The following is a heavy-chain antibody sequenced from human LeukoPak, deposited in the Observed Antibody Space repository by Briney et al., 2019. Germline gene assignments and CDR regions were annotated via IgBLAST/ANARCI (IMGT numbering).Heavy chain of an antibody. J-gene: IGHJ4*02. Sequence: GGSLRLSCAASGFTFSSYAMSWVRQAPGKGLEWVSGINWNGGSTGYADSVKGRFTISRDNAKNSLYLQMNSLRAEDTALYHCARIDYYDSSGYFDYWGQGTLVTVSS. CDR3: ARIDYYDSSGYFDY. CDR1: GFTFSSYA. D-gene: IGHD3-22*01. V-gene: IGHV3-20*01. CDR2: INWNGGST.